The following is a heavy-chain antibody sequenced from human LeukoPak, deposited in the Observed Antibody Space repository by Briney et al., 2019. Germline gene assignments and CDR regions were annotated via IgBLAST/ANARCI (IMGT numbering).Heavy chain of an antibody. CDR1: GYTFTSYG. V-gene: IGHV1-18*01. J-gene: IGHJ4*02. D-gene: IGHD1-1*01. CDR3: ARDWDSRNDYFDP. CDR2: TSAHNDDT. Sequence: ASVKVSCKASGYTFTSYGISWVRQAPGQGLEWMGWTSAHNDDTNYAEALQGRLTMTTDISTSTAYMELTSLRSDDTAVYYCARDWDSRNDYFDPWGQGTLVIVSS.